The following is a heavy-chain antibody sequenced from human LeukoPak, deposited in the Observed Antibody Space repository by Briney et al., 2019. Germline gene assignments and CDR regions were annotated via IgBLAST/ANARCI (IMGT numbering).Heavy chain of an antibody. V-gene: IGHV4-61*02. CDR3: ARDERYDFWSGYYNAFDI. CDR2: IYTSGST. J-gene: IGHJ3*02. CDR1: GGSISSGSYY. D-gene: IGHD3-3*01. Sequence: PSETLSLTCTVSGGSISSGSYYWSWIRQPAGKGLEWIGRIYTSGSTNYNPSLKSRVTISVDTSKNQFSLKLSSVTAADTAVYYCARDERYDFWSGYYNAFDIWGQGTMVTVSS.